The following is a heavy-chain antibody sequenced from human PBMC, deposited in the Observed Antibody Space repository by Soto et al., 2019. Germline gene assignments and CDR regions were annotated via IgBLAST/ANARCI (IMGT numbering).Heavy chain of an antibody. D-gene: IGHD1-26*01. J-gene: IGHJ4*02. CDR1: GYTFTSYG. CDR2: ISAYNGNT. Sequence: QVQLVQSGAEVKKPGASVKVSCKASGYTFTSYGITWVRQAPGQGLVWMGWISAYNGNTKNAQKLQGRVTITTDTSTSTAYMELRSLRSDDTAVYYCVRDLGAQIVDYWGQGTLVTVSS. CDR3: VRDLGAQIVDY. V-gene: IGHV1-18*01.